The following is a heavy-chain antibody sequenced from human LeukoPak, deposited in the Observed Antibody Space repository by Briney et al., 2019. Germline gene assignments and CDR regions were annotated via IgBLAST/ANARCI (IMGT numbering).Heavy chain of an antibody. D-gene: IGHD6-13*01. CDR1: GGSISSYY. J-gene: IGHJ4*02. CDR2: IYYSGST. V-gene: IGHV4-39*01. CDR3: ARFAAGIAAAGTGDY. Sequence: TSETLSLTCTVSGGSISSYYWGWIRQPPGKGLEWIGSIYYSGSTYYNPSLKSRVTISVDTSKNQFSLKLSSVTAADTAVYYCARFAAGIAAAGTGDYWGQGTLVTVSS.